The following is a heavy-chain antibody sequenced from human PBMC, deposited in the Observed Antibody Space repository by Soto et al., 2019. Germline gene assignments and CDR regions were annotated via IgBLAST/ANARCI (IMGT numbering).Heavy chain of an antibody. J-gene: IGHJ6*02. CDR2: IIPIFGTA. CDR1: GGTFSSYA. CDR3: ARAPNDSSFGYYYYGMDV. D-gene: IGHD4-4*01. V-gene: IGHV1-69*01. Sequence: SVKVSCKASGGTFSSYAISWGRQAPGQGLEWMGGIIPIFGTANYAQKFQGRVTITADESTSTAYMELSSLRSEDTAVYYCARAPNDSSFGYYYYGMDVWGQGTTVTVSS.